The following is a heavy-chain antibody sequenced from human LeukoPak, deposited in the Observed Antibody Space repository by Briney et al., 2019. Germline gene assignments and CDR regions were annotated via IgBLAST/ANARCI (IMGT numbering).Heavy chain of an antibody. CDR3: AKGVSSWYPPHFDY. CDR2: ISYDGNNK. Sequence: GGSLRLSCAASGFTFSSYGMHWVRQAPGKWLEWVAVISYDGNNKYYAESVKGRFTISRDNPKNTLYLQMNSLRAEDTAVYYCAKGVSSWYPPHFDYWGQGTLITVSS. V-gene: IGHV3-30*18. J-gene: IGHJ4*02. D-gene: IGHD6-13*01. CDR1: GFTFSSYG.